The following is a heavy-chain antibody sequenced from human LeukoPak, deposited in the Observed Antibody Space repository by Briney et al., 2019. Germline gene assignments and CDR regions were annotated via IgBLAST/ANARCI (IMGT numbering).Heavy chain of an antibody. CDR3: VREGNGVFTKNFDH. V-gene: IGHV1-2*02. Sequence: ASVKVSCKASGFTFTGHYIHWVRQAPGQGLEWIGYISPDSEFTSSPQKFQGRVTMTRDTSMSTAYMELSSLTSDDTAMYYCVREGNGVFTKNFDHWGQGGLGTVSS. D-gene: IGHD3-3*01. CDR2: ISPDSEFT. J-gene: IGHJ4*02. CDR1: GFTFTGHY.